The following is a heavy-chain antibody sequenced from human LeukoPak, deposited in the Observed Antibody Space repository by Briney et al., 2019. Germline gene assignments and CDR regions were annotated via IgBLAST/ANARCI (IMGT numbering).Heavy chain of an antibody. CDR1: GFTFSDYY. CDR3: ARDGGDGGWYAGDENDY. D-gene: IGHD6-19*01. CDR2: ISSSGRTI. V-gene: IGHV3-11*04. J-gene: IGHJ4*02. Sequence: AGGSLRLSCAASGFTFSDYYMSWIRQAPGKGLEWVSYISSSGRTIYYADSVKGRFTISRDNAKNSLHLQMNSLRAEDTAVYYCARDGGDGGWYAGDENDYWGQGTLVTVSS.